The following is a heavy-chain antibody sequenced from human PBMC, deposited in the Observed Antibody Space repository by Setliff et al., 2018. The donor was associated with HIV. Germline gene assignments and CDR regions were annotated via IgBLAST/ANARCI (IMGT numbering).Heavy chain of an antibody. CDR2: IYTSGST. CDR3: ARCYYNFWSGYPLDYMDV. D-gene: IGHD3-3*01. CDR1: GGSISSRY. J-gene: IGHJ6*03. Sequence: PSETLSLTCTVSGGSISSRYWSWIRQPPGKGLEWIGHIYTSGSTNYNPSLKSRVTVSVGTSKNQFSLKLSSVTAADTAVYYCARCYYNFWSGYPLDYMDVWGKGTTVTVSS. V-gene: IGHV4-4*08.